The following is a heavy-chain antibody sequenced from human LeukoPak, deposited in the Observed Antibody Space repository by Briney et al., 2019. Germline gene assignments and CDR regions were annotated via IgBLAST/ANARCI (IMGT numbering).Heavy chain of an antibody. CDR3: AKLRATNEGPLDY. CDR1: GFTFSSYA. Sequence: GGSLRLSCAASGFTFSSYAMSWVRQAPGRGLEWASAIIGSGETRYYADSVKGRFTISRDNSENTLYLQMNSLRAEDTAVYYCAKLRATNEGPLDYWGQGTLVTVSS. CDR2: IIGSGETR. V-gene: IGHV3-23*01. J-gene: IGHJ4*02. D-gene: IGHD5-12*01.